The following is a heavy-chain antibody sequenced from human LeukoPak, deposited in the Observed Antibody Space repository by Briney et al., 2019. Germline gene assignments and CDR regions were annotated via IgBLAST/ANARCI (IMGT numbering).Heavy chain of an antibody. D-gene: IGHD3-22*01. Sequence: QPGGSLRLSCAASGFTFSSYGIHWVRQAPGKGLEWVAVISYDGTNKYYADSVKGRFTISRDNSKNTLYLQMNSLRVEDTAVYYCAKDSSGYLGFETNNWFDPWGQGTLVTVSS. V-gene: IGHV3-30*18. CDR2: ISYDGTNK. J-gene: IGHJ5*02. CDR3: AKDSSGYLGFETNNWFDP. CDR1: GFTFSSYG.